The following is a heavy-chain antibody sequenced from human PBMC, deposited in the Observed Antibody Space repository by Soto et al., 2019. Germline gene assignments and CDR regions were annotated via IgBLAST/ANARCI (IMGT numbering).Heavy chain of an antibody. D-gene: IGHD3-22*01. Sequence: ASVKVSCKASGYTFTSYGISWVRQAPGRGLEWMGWISAYNGNTNYAQKLQGRVTMTTDTSTSTAYMELRSLRSDDTAVYYCARVKGASYYDSSGYWTPNDAFDIWGQGTMVTVSS. CDR3: ARVKGASYYDSSGYWTPNDAFDI. CDR2: ISAYNGNT. J-gene: IGHJ3*02. CDR1: GYTFTSYG. V-gene: IGHV1-18*04.